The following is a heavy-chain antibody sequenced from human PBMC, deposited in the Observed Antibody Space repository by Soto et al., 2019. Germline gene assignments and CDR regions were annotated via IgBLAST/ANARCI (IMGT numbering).Heavy chain of an antibody. D-gene: IGHD3-16*01. CDR1: GYTFTSYG. CDR3: ARVHLSVRGHSLSLRLPDD. V-gene: IGHV1-18*01. Sequence: VASVKVSCKASGYTFTSYGISWVRQAPGQGLEWMGWISAYNGNTNYAQKLQGRVTMTTDTSTSTAYMELRSLRSDDTAVYYCARVHLSVRGHSLSLRLPDDWGQGTLVTVAS. CDR2: ISAYNGNT. J-gene: IGHJ4*02.